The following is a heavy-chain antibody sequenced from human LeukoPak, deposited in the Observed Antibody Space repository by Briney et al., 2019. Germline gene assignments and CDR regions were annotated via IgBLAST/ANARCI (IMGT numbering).Heavy chain of an antibody. CDR2: IYYNGNT. J-gene: IGHJ3*02. CDR3: AREPYSSADSAFDI. D-gene: IGHD2-21*01. V-gene: IGHV4-59*01. CDR1: GGSISSYY. Sequence: SETLSLTCTVSGGSISSYYWSWIRQPPGKGLEWIGYIYYNGNTNYNPSLKSRVTISVDTSKNQFSLKLSSVTAADTAVYFCAREPYSSADSAFDIWGRGTMVTVSS.